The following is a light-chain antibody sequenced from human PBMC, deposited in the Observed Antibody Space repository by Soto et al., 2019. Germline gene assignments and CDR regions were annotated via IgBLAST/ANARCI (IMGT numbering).Light chain of an antibody. CDR3: LRYGGSPGT. J-gene: IGKJ2*01. Sequence: EILLTQSPGTLSLPPGERATLSCRASQSVSSNYLAWYQQKPGQAPRLLIYGASSRATGIPDRFSGSGSGTDFTLTISRLEPEDFAVYYCLRYGGSPGTFGQGTKLEIK. CDR2: GAS. V-gene: IGKV3-20*01. CDR1: QSVSSNY.